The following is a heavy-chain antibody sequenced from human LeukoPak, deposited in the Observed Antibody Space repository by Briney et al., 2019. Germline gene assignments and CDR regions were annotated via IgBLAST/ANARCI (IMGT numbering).Heavy chain of an antibody. D-gene: IGHD3-3*01. CDR3: ARAPSSLGYDFWSGYKRGYFDY. J-gene: IGHJ4*02. CDR2: INHSGST. CDR1: GGSFSGYY. Sequence: PSETLSLTCAVYGGSFSGYYWSWIRQPPGKGLEWIGEINHSGSTNYNPSLKSRVTISVDTSKNQFSLKLSSVTAADTAVYYCARAPSSLGYDFWSGYKRGYFDYWGQGTLVTVSS. V-gene: IGHV4-34*01.